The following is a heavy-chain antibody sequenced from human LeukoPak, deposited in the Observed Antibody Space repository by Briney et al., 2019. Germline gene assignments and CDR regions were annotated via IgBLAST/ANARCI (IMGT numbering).Heavy chain of an antibody. CDR3: ARTKTTFLPSDY. CDR1: GFIFSSYW. J-gene: IGHJ4*02. CDR2: ISIDGSNT. D-gene: IGHD1-14*01. Sequence: GGSLRLSCAASGFIFSSYWMHWVRQAPGKGLVWVSRISIDGSNTTYADSVKGRFTISRDDAKNTLYLLMNGLRVEDTAVYFCARTKTTFLPSDYWGQGTLVTVSS. V-gene: IGHV3-74*01.